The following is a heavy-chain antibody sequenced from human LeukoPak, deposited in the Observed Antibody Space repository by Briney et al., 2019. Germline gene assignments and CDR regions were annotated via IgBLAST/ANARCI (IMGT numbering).Heavy chain of an antibody. Sequence: QSGGSLTLSCAASGFTFSSYAMSWVRQAPGKGLEWVSAISGSGGSTYYADSVKGRFTISRDNSKNTLYLQMNSLRAEDTAVYYCEGSGYFSNFDYWGQGTLVTVSS. CDR1: GFTFSSYA. V-gene: IGHV3-23*01. D-gene: IGHD3-3*01. J-gene: IGHJ4*02. CDR3: EGSGYFSNFDY. CDR2: ISGSGGST.